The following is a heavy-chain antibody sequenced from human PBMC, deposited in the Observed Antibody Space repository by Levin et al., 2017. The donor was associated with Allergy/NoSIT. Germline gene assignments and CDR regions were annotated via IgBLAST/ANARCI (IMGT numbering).Heavy chain of an antibody. Sequence: GESLKISCAASGFTGSKYYMGWVRQAPGKGLEWISVIYSGGTTNYADSVKGRFTISRDNSKNTLYLQTNRLRAEDTAVYYCARAEYYGSGSYYDPYSYYAMDVWGQGTTVTVSS. J-gene: IGHJ6*02. V-gene: IGHV3-53*01. CDR1: GFTGSKYY. CDR2: IYSGGTT. CDR3: ARAEYYGSGSYYDPYSYYAMDV. D-gene: IGHD3-10*01.